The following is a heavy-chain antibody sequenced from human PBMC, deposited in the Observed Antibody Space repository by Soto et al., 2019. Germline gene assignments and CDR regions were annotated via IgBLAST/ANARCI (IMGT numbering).Heavy chain of an antibody. Sequence: SETLSLTCTVSGGSISSSSYYWGWIRQPPGKGLEWIGSIYYSGSTYYNPSLKSRVTISVDTSKNQFSLKLSSVTAADTAVYYCARSRYDFWSGYPPYYFDYWGQGTLVTVSS. CDR1: GGSISSSSYY. D-gene: IGHD3-3*01. J-gene: IGHJ4*02. CDR2: IYYSGST. V-gene: IGHV4-39*07. CDR3: ARSRYDFWSGYPPYYFDY.